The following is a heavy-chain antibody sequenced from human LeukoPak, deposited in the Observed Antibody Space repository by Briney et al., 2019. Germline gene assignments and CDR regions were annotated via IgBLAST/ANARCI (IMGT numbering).Heavy chain of an antibody. CDR2: IFYSGIT. CDR3: ARDGRESGWYAGIFDY. D-gene: IGHD6-19*01. Sequence: SETLSLTCTVSGGSISSGADGTGTYFWGWIRQPPGEGLDWIGSIFYSGITYYNPSLKSRVTISVDTSKNQFSLKLHSVTAADTAVYYCARDGRESGWYAGIFDYWGQGTLVTVSS. J-gene: IGHJ4*02. V-gene: IGHV4-39*07. CDR1: GGSISSGADGTGTYF.